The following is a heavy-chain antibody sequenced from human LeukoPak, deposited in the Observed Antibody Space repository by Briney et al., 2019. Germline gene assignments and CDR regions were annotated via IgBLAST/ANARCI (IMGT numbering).Heavy chain of an antibody. D-gene: IGHD2-2*02. Sequence: GRSLRLSCAASGFTFDDYAMHWVRQAPGKGLEWVSGISWNSGSIGYADSVKGRFTISRDSAKNSLYLQMNSLRAEDMALYYCAKGGYRTILYYFDYWGQGTLVTVSS. CDR1: GFTFDDYA. J-gene: IGHJ4*02. CDR2: ISWNSGSI. CDR3: AKGGYRTILYYFDY. V-gene: IGHV3-9*03.